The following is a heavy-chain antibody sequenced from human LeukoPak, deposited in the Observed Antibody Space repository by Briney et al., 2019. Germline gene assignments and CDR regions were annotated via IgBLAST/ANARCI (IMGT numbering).Heavy chain of an antibody. CDR3: ARDQEYQPRSLGY. V-gene: IGHV1-2*02. Sequence: ASVKVSCKASGYTFTDYYMHWVRQAPGQGLEWMGWINPNSDGTHYAQNFQGRVTMTRDTSISTGYMELSRLRSDDTAVYYCARDQEYQPRSLGYWGQGTLVTVSS. D-gene: IGHD2-2*01. J-gene: IGHJ4*02. CDR2: INPNSDGT. CDR1: GYTFTDYY.